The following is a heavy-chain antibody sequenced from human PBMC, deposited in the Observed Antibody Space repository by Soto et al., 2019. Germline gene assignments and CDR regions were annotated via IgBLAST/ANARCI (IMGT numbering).Heavy chain of an antibody. CDR2: ITSNGDST. V-gene: IGHV3-23*01. Sequence: PRGSLILSCASFVFHFNKYAMTWVRQAPGKGLQWVSSITSNGDSTYYADSVKGRFTTSRDNSKNTLYLQMNSLRADDTAVFYCAKDSPSYTNSPFYFDSWGQGTLVTVS. CDR3: AKDSPSYTNSPFYFDS. CDR1: VFHFNKYA. J-gene: IGHJ4*02. D-gene: IGHD2-2*02.